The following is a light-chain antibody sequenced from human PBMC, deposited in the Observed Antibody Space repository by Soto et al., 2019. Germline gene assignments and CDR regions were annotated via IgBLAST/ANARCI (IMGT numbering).Light chain of an antibody. Sequence: EIVMTHAPATLSVSAGERATLSFRASQSVRSNLAWYQQKPGQSPRLLIYGASTRATGIPARFSGSGSGTQFTLTISSLQSEDFAVYYCQQYNNWPPAWTFGQGTKVDIK. J-gene: IGKJ1*01. CDR1: QSVRSN. V-gene: IGKV3-15*01. CDR2: GAS. CDR3: QQYNNWPPAWT.